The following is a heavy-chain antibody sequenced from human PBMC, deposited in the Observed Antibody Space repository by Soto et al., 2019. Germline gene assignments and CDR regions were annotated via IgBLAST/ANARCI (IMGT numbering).Heavy chain of an antibody. CDR1: GFTFSSYG. J-gene: IGHJ4*02. CDR2: IPYDGSNK. V-gene: IGHV3-30*18. CDR3: AKGDKWELLCASHYVY. Sequence: GGSLRLSCAASGFTFSSYGMHWVRQAPGKGLDWVAVIPYDGSNKYYADSVKGRFTISRDNSKNTLYLQMNSLRAEDTAVYYCAKGDKWELLCASHYVYWGQGTLVAVSS. D-gene: IGHD1-26*01.